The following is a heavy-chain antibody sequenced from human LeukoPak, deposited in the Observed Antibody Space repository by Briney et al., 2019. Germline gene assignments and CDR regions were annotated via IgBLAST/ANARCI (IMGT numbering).Heavy chain of an antibody. CDR2: IYYSGST. CDR3: ARVCGDYRIFDY. CDR1: GGSISSYY. V-gene: IGHV4-59*01. D-gene: IGHD4-17*01. Sequence: PSETLSLTCTVSGGSISSYYWSWIRQPPGKGLEWIGYIYYSGSTNYNPSLKSRVTISVDTSKNQFSLKLSSVTAADTAVYYCARVCGDYRIFDYRGQGTLVTVSS. J-gene: IGHJ4*02.